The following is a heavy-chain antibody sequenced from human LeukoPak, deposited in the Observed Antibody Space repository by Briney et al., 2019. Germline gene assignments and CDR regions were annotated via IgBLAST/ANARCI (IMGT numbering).Heavy chain of an antibody. J-gene: IGHJ5*02. CDR3: AKDFGSMVRGVPNWFDP. V-gene: IGHV3-74*01. CDR1: GFTFSTYW. D-gene: IGHD3-10*01. Sequence: GGSLRLSCAASGFTFSTYWMHWVRQAPGKGLVWVSRVNRDESSTSYADSVKGRFTIPRDNSKNTLYLQMNSLRAEDTAVYYCAKDFGSMVRGVPNWFDPWGQGTLVTVSS. CDR2: VNRDESST.